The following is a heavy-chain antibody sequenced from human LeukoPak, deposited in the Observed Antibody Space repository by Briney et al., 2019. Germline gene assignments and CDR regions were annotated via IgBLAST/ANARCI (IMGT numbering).Heavy chain of an antibody. D-gene: IGHD3-16*01. CDR1: GFTFTDYW. Sequence: GGSLRLSCAVSGFTFTDYWMHWVRQAPGKGLVWVSIINADTRGTYYADSVKGRFTISRDNAKNTLYLQMNSLRAEDTAVYYCARAGAYHFDNWGQGTLVTVSS. V-gene: IGHV3-74*01. CDR2: INADTRGT. CDR3: ARAGAYHFDN. J-gene: IGHJ4*02.